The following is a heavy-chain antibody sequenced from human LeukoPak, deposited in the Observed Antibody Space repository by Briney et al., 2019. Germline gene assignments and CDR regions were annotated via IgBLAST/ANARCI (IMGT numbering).Heavy chain of an antibody. V-gene: IGHV4-4*07. CDR3: AGGVVVAATPGAFDI. Sequence: SETLSVTCTDSGGSISSYYWSWIRQPAGKGLEWIGRIYTSGSTNYNPSLKSRVTMSVDTSKNQFSLKLSSVTAADTAVYYCAGGVVVAATPGAFDIWGQGTMVTVSS. CDR1: GGSISSYY. J-gene: IGHJ3*02. D-gene: IGHD2-15*01. CDR2: IYTSGST.